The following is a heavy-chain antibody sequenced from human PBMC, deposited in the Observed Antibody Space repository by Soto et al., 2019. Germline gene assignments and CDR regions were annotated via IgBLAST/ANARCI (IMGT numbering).Heavy chain of an antibody. D-gene: IGHD1-26*01. CDR1: AATFTRAY. CDR2: RNPTGGRT. J-gene: IGHJ5*02. V-gene: IGHV1-46*01. CDR3: AKSSAGVVGISIEGANGLAP. Sequence: ASVKVSCKAPAATFTRAYIHWVRKEPGHGLEWMRIRNPTGGRTRFAQTFQGKITMTWDTSTSTVYMELRSLRSEDTAIYYCAKSSAGVVGISIEGANGLAPWGQGARVTVSS.